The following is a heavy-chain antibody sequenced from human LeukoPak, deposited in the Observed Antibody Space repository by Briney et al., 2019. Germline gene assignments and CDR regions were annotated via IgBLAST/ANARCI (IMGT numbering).Heavy chain of an antibody. V-gene: IGHV4-34*01. Sequence: SETLSLTCAVYGGSFSGYYWSWIRQPPGKGLEWIGEINHSGSTNYNPSLKSRVTISVDTSKNQFSLKLSSVTAADTAVYYCARGREYYDFWSGYYVFNYWGQGTLVTVSS. CDR3: ARGREYYDFWSGYYVFNY. D-gene: IGHD3-3*01. J-gene: IGHJ4*02. CDR1: GGSFSGYY. CDR2: INHSGST.